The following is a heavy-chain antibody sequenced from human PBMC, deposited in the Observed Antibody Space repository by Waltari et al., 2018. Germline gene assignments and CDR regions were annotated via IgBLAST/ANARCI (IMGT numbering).Heavy chain of an antibody. CDR2: IIPIFGTA. CDR1: GGTFSSSP. Sequence: QVQLVQSGAEVKKPGSSVTVSCKASGGTFSSSPLSWVRQAPGQGIEWMGGIIPIFGTANYAQKFQGRVTITADESTSTAYMELSSLRSEDTAVYYCLSLSSSSGYWGQGTLVTVSS. V-gene: IGHV1-69*01. D-gene: IGHD6-6*01. J-gene: IGHJ4*02. CDR3: LSLSSSSGY.